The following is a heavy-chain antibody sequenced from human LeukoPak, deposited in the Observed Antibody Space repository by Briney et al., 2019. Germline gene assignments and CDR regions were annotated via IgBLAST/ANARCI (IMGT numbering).Heavy chain of an antibody. CDR3: ARSLGSHNFDY. Sequence: ASVKVSCKASGYTFTSYAMHWVRQAPGQRLEWMGWINGGSDNAKYLQKFRGRVTISRGTSASTAYMELSSLRSEDTAVYYCARSLGSHNFDYWGQGTLVTVSS. CDR2: INGGSDNA. CDR1: GYTFTSYA. J-gene: IGHJ4*02. D-gene: IGHD3-10*01. V-gene: IGHV1-3*01.